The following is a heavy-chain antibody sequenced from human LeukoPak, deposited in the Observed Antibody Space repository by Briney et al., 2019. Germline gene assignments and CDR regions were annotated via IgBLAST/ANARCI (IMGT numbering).Heavy chain of an antibody. CDR2: IRYDGSNK. J-gene: IGHJ4*02. V-gene: IGHV3-30*02. D-gene: IGHD1-14*01. CDR3: AREAPGEHYFDY. Sequence: PGGSLRLSCAASGFTFSSYGMHWVRQAPGKGLEWVAFIRYDGSNKYYADSVKGRFTISRDNAKNSLYLQMNSLRAEDTAVYYCAREAPGEHYFDYWGQGTPLTVSS. CDR1: GFTFSSYG.